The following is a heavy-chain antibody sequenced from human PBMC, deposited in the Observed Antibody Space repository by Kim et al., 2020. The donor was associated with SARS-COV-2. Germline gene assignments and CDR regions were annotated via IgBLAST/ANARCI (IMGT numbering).Heavy chain of an antibody. J-gene: IGHJ4*02. CDR2: ISWDGGST. V-gene: IGHV3-43D*03. CDR3: AKDQGDSSGWEKPID. CDR1: GFTFDDYA. D-gene: IGHD6-19*01. Sequence: GGSLRLSCAASGFTFDDYAMHWVRQAPGKGLEWVSLISWDGGSTYYADSVKGRFTISRDNSKNSLYLQMNSLRAEDTALYYCAKDQGDSSGWEKPIDWGQGTLVTVSS.